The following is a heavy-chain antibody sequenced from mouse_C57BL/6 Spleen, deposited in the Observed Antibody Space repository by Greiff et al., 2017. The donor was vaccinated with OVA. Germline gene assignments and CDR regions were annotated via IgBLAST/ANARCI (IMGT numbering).Heavy chain of an antibody. V-gene: IGHV1-42*01. CDR1: GYSFTGYY. CDR3: ARGDYGNHYAMDY. CDR2: INPSTGGT. Sequence: VQLQQSGPELVKPGASVKISCKASGYSFTGYYMNWVKQSPEKSLEWIGEINPSTGGTTYNQKFKAKATLTVDKSSSTAYMQLKSLTSADSAVYYCARGDYGNHYAMDYWGQGTSVTVSS. D-gene: IGHD2-1*01. J-gene: IGHJ4*01.